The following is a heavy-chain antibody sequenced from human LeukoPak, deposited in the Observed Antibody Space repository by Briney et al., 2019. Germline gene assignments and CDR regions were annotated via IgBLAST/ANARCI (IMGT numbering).Heavy chain of an antibody. CDR1: EFTFTNYA. CDR2: ISGSGDSP. CDR3: ARDVAPRPYYYMDV. D-gene: IGHD6-6*01. V-gene: IGHV3-23*01. Sequence: GGSLRLSCAASEFTFTNYALSWVRQAPGKGLEWVSAISGSGDSPYFADSVKGRFTISRDNSKNTLFLQMTSLRAEDTAVYYCARDVAPRPYYYMDVWGRGTTVTVSS. J-gene: IGHJ6*03.